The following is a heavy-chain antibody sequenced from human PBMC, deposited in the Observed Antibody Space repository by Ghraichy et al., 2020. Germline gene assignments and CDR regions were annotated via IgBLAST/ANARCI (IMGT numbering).Heavy chain of an antibody. D-gene: IGHD3-22*01. CDR1: GGSISSGGYS. CDR3: ARVLRVGYDTPSWFDP. Sequence: LSLTCAVSGGSISSGGYSWSWIRQPPGKGLEWIGYIYYSGSTYYNPSLKSRVTISVDTSKNQFSLKLSSVTAADTAVYYCARVLRVGYDTPSWFDPWGQGTLVTVSS. J-gene: IGHJ5*02. CDR2: IYYSGST. V-gene: IGHV4-30-4*07.